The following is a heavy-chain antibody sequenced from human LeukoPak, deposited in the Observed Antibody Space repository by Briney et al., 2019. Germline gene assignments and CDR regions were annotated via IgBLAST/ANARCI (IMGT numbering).Heavy chain of an antibody. CDR1: GGSNSKGGYF. D-gene: IGHD3-10*01. CDR2: IDHSGST. Sequence: PSHTLSLTYTVSGGSNSKGGYFCSWIRQHPGKGLEWIEYIDHSGSTYYNPSLKSRLMISVDTSENQFSLRLTSMTDADTAVYYCARSTERITLVRGSIIAAFDIWGQGTMVTVSS. J-gene: IGHJ3*02. CDR3: ARSTERITLVRGSIIAAFDI. V-gene: IGHV4-31*03.